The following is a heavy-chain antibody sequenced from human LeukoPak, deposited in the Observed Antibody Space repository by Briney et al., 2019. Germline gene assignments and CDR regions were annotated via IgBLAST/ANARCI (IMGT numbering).Heavy chain of an antibody. Sequence: GASVKVSCKASGYTFIGYYMHWVRQAPGQGLEYMGWINPSGGSTSYAQKFQGRVTMTRDMSTSTVYMELSSLRSEDTAVYYCARTTATLVGATVTHPFDYWGQGALVTVSS. D-gene: IGHD4-17*01. CDR3: ARTTATLVGATVTHPFDY. V-gene: IGHV1-46*01. J-gene: IGHJ4*02. CDR1: GYTFIGYY. CDR2: INPSGGST.